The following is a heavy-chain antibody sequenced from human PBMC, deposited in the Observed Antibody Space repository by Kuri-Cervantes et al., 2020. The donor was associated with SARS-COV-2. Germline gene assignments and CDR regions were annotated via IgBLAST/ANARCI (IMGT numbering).Heavy chain of an antibody. V-gene: IGHV4-34*01. CDR2: INHSGST. D-gene: IGHD6-13*01. CDR1: GGSFSGYY. J-gene: IGHJ5*02. Sequence: GSLRLSCAVYGGSFSGYYWSWIRQPPGKGLEWIGEINHSGSTNYNQSLKSRVTISVDTSKNQFSLKLSSVTAADTAVYYCARCRRIAAASRWFDPWGQGTLVTVSS. CDR3: ARCRRIAAASRWFDP.